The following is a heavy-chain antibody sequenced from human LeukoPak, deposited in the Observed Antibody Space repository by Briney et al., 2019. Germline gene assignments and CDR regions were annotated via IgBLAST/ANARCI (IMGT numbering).Heavy chain of an antibody. D-gene: IGHD1-26*01. V-gene: IGHV4-4*07. J-gene: IGHJ4*02. CDR3: ARCGSYCLDY. CDR2: IYSTGIT. Sequence: SETLSLTCTVSGGSINSTDYYWSWVRQPAGKGPEWIGRIYSTGITKYNPSLKSRVIISVDTSKNQFTLKLNSVTAADTAVYYCARCGSYCLDYWGQGTLVTVSS. CDR1: GGSINSTDYY.